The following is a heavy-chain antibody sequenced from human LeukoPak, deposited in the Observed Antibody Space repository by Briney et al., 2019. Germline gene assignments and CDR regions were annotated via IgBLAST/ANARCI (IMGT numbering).Heavy chain of an antibody. CDR3: AKGGSSYSEMDY. Sequence: PGGCPRPSLAPAGFSFVSYATRSGPPGPRGRVGWGSGLSASGGLTYYSDSVKGRFTISRDNSKNTLYLQMNSLRADDTAVYYCAKGGSSYSEMDYWGQGTLVTVSS. CDR1: GFSFVSYA. CDR2: LSASGGLT. D-gene: IGHD4-11*01. V-gene: IGHV3-23*01. J-gene: IGHJ4*02.